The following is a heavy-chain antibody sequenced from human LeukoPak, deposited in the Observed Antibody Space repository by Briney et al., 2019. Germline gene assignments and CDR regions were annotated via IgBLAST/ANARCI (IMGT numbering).Heavy chain of an antibody. CDR2: ISGSNNE. Sequence: GGSLRLPCAASGFTFRTSTMNWVRQAPGKGLEWVSSISGSNNEYYADSVKGRFTISRDTAKNSLYLQMNSLRAEDTAVYHCARGRAYDILTGYPGVYYYYYYMDVWGKGTTVTVSS. CDR1: GFTFRTST. D-gene: IGHD3-9*01. J-gene: IGHJ6*03. V-gene: IGHV3-69-1*01. CDR3: ARGRAYDILTGYPGVYYYYYYMDV.